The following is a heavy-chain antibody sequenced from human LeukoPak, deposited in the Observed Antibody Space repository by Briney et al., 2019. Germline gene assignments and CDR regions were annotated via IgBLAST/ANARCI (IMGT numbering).Heavy chain of an antibody. Sequence: SGTLSLTCDVSGGSISTTNWWTWVRQPPGGGLEWIGEVHLNGRTHYSPSLESRVTMSVDMSENHVSLQLTSVTAADTAVYYCAREGGFYRPPDYSGPGTLVIVSA. J-gene: IGHJ4*02. V-gene: IGHV4-4*02. CDR3: AREGGFYRPPDY. CDR1: GGSISTTNW. D-gene: IGHD2/OR15-2a*01. CDR2: VHLNGRT.